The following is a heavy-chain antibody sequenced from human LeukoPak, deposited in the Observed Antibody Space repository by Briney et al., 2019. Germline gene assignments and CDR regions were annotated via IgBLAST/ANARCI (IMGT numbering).Heavy chain of an antibody. J-gene: IGHJ4*02. CDR2: IWYDGSNK. CDR1: GFTFRSYG. Sequence: QPGRSLRLSCAASGFTFRSYGMLWVGQAPGKGLEGGAVIWYDGSNKHYADSVKGRFTISRDHSKNTLYLQMNSLRAEDTAVYYCASVSGSCDPLSGWGQGTLVTVSS. V-gene: IGHV3-33*01. CDR3: ASVSGSCDPLSG. D-gene: IGHD1-26*01.